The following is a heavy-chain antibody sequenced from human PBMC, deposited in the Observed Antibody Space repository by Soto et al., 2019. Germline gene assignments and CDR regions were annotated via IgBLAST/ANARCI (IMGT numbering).Heavy chain of an antibody. CDR2: ISAYNGNT. CDR1: GYTFTSYG. J-gene: IGHJ6*02. V-gene: IGHV1-18*01. D-gene: IGHD3-22*01. Sequence: QVQLVQSGAEVKKPGASVKVSCKASGYTFTSYGISWVRQAPGQGLAWMGWISAYNGNTNYAQKLQGRVTMTTDASTSTVYSERRSLKSNDTAVYYCASPYDSRGYRYYYGMDVWGRGTTVTVSS. CDR3: ASPYDSRGYRYYYGMDV.